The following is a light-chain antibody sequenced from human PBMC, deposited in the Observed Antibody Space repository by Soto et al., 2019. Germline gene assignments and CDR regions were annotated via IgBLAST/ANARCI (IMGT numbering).Light chain of an antibody. CDR2: GAS. Sequence: DIQMTQSPSSLSASVGDRVTITCRSSQSSRTYLNWYQHKPGKAPNLLIHGASSLQSGVPSRFNGSGSGTDFTLTISSLEAEDFATYYCQQTYSTPNTFGQGTKVDIK. V-gene: IGKV1-39*01. CDR3: QQTYSTPNT. CDR1: QSSRTY. J-gene: IGKJ1*01.